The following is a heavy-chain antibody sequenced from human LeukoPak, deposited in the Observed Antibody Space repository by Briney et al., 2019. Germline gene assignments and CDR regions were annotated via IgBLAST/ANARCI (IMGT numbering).Heavy chain of an antibody. CDR2: ISYDGTNK. Sequence: GGSLRLSCAASGFTFSSYGMHWVRQAPGKGLEWVAVISYDGTNKYYADSVKGRFTISRDNSENTLYLQMSSLRPEDTAVYYCAKVTTLYCGMDVWGQGTTVTVSS. CDR1: GFTFSSYG. J-gene: IGHJ6*02. V-gene: IGHV3-30*18. CDR3: AKVTTLYCGMDV. D-gene: IGHD4-11*01.